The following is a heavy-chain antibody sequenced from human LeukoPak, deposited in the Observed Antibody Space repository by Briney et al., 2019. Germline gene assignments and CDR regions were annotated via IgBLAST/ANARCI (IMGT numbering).Heavy chain of an antibody. CDR3: TRPRRYGYYGP. Sequence: GGSLKLSCAASGFTFSGSAMHWVRQAAGKGLEWVGRIRSKANSYATAYAASVKGRFTISRDESKNTAYPQMNSLKTEDTALYYCTRPRRYGYYGPWGQGTLVTVSS. J-gene: IGHJ4*02. CDR1: GFTFSGSA. V-gene: IGHV3-73*01. CDR2: IRSKANSYAT. D-gene: IGHD4-17*01.